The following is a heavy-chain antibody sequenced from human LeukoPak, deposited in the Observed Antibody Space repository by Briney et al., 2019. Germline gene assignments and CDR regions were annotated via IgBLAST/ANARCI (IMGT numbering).Heavy chain of an antibody. J-gene: IGHJ5*02. CDR1: RFTFGDYF. Sequence: AGGSLRLSCTASRFTFGDYFMNWFRQAPGKGLEWVGFIRSQAHGGTTEYAASVKGRFTISRDDSKSIAYLQMNSLKTDDTALYYCIRHRHSFNWFDPWGQGTLVTVSS. CDR3: IRHRHSFNWFDP. D-gene: IGHD5-18*01. V-gene: IGHV3-49*03. CDR2: IRSQAHGGTT.